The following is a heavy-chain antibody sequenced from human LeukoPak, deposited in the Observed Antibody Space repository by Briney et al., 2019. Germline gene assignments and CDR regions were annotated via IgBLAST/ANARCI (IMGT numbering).Heavy chain of an antibody. Sequence: GGSLRLSCAASGFTFSSYAISWVRQAPGQGLEWMGGIIPIFGTANYAQKFQGRVTITADESTSTAYMELSSLRSEDTAVYYCARDAGARRGRYYFDYWGQGALVTVSS. CDR1: GFTFSSYA. J-gene: IGHJ4*02. CDR2: IIPIFGTA. D-gene: IGHD1-26*01. V-gene: IGHV1-69*01. CDR3: ARDAGARRGRYYFDY.